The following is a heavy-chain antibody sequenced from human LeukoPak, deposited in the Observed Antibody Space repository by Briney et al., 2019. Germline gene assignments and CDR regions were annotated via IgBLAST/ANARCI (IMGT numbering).Heavy chain of an antibody. V-gene: IGHV3-53*01. CDR3: ARDRIAAGYFDL. CDR1: GFTFSSYW. Sequence: GGSPRLSCAASGFTFSSYWMNWARQAPGKGLEWVSVLYSGGSTYYTDSVKGRFTISRDNSKNTLYLQMNSLRAEDTAVYYCARDRIAAGYFDLWGRGTLVTVSS. D-gene: IGHD6-13*01. CDR2: LYSGGST. J-gene: IGHJ2*01.